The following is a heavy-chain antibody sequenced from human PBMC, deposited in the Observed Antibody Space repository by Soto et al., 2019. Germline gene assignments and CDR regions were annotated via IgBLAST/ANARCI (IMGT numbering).Heavy chain of an antibody. CDR3: ARRIVATESFDS. Sequence: QVRLQESGPGLVKPSETLSLTCTVSGGFMVSYYWSWIRQARGRGLEWIAFIYYAGCTKYNPSRNSRGTIHAETSKNQYCQRVSSVTVADQPVYYCARRIVATESFDSWGQGTLVTVSS. V-gene: IGHV4-59*08. D-gene: IGHD5-12*01. CDR1: GGFMVSYY. J-gene: IGHJ5*01. CDR2: IYYAGCT.